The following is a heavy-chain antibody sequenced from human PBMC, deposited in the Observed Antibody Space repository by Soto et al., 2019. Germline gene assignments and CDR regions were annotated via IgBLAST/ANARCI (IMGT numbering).Heavy chain of an antibody. D-gene: IGHD6-13*01. CDR3: AREGIAAALDY. Sequence: RGELRLRLGGSGVTLSRYRVNVGRQAPGKGLEWVSSISSSSSYIYYADSVKGRFTISRDNAKNSLYLQVNSLRAEDTAVYYCAREGIAAALDYWGQGTLVTVSS. V-gene: IGHV3-21*01. CDR1: GVTLSRYR. J-gene: IGHJ4*02. CDR2: ISSSSSYI.